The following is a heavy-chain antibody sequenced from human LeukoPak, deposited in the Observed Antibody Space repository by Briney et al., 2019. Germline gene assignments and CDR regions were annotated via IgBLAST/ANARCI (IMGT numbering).Heavy chain of an antibody. J-gene: IGHJ4*02. Sequence: GGSLRLFYAASGFTVSSIYMSWVRQAPGKGLEWVSVIYSGGSTYYADSVKGRSTISRDNSKNTLYLKMNSLRAEDTAVYFCARDEYYYDGSSYHYCFASCGQGALVTVSS. V-gene: IGHV3-66*01. D-gene: IGHD3-22*01. CDR2: IYSGGST. CDR1: GFTVSSIY. CDR3: ARDEYYYDGSSYHYCFAS.